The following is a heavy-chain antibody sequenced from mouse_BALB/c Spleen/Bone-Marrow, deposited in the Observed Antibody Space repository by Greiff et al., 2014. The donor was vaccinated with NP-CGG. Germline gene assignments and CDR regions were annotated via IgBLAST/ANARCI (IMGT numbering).Heavy chain of an antibody. V-gene: IGHV1-67*01. J-gene: IGHJ4*01. CDR1: SYTFTDYA. CDR2: ISNYYGNT. Sequence: QVQLQQSGPELVRPGVSVKISCKGSSYTFTDYAMHWVKQSHAKSLEWIGVISNYYGNTNYNQKFKGKATMTVDKSSSTAYMELARLTSEDSAVYYCARSGYRYEDHYAMDYWGQGTSVTVSS. D-gene: IGHD2-14*01. CDR3: ARSGYRYEDHYAMDY.